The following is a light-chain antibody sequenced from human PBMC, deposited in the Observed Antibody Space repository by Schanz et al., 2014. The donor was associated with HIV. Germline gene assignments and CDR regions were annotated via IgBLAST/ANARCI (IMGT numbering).Light chain of an antibody. Sequence: QSVLTQPPSVSAAPGQKVTISCSGSTSNIGNNYVSWYQQLPGTAPKLLIYDNYKRPSEIPDRFSGSKSGTSATLGITGLQTGDEDDYYCRTWDSRMSVGFVFGSGTKLTVL. CDR2: DNY. CDR3: RTWDSRMSVGFV. V-gene: IGLV1-51*01. J-gene: IGLJ1*01. CDR1: TSNIGNNY.